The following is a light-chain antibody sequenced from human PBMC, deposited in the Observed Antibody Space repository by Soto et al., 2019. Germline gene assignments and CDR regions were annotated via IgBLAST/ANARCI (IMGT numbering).Light chain of an antibody. Sequence: EIVLTQSTGTLSLSPGERATLSCRASQSVSSSYLAWYQQKPGQAPRHLIYGASSRATGIPDRFIGSGSGTDFTLTISRLEPEDFAVYYCHQYGSSPPYTFGQGTKLEIK. J-gene: IGKJ2*01. CDR1: QSVSSSY. CDR2: GAS. CDR3: HQYGSSPPYT. V-gene: IGKV3-20*01.